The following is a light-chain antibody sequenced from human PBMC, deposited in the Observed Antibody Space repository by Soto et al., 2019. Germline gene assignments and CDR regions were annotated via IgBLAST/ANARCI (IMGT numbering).Light chain of an antibody. Sequence: ELALTQSPGTLSLSPGERATLSCRASQSLSSNLAWYQQKLGQAPRVLIYGASTRATGIPDRFSGSGSGTEFILTISSLQSEDFAVYYCQEYNTWPWTFGQGTKVDIK. J-gene: IGKJ1*01. CDR1: QSLSSN. CDR3: QEYNTWPWT. V-gene: IGKV3-15*01. CDR2: GAS.